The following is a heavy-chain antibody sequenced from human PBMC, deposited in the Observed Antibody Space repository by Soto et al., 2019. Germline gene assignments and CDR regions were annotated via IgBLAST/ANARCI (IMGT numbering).Heavy chain of an antibody. CDR1: GYTFASYS. J-gene: IGHJ4*02. V-gene: IGHV1-18*01. CDR3: ARDPPPPDY. CDR2: ISAYNGNT. Sequence: VKVSCKASGYTFASYSISWMRQAPGQGLEWMGWISAYNGNTNYAQKLQGRVTMTTDTSTSTAYMELRSLRSDDTAVYYCARDPPPPDYWGQGTLVTVSS.